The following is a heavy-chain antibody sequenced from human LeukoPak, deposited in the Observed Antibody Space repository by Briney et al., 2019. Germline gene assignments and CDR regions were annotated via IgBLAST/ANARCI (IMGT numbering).Heavy chain of an antibody. CDR2: FDPKEGER. CDR3: ATDQGNCSSTSCYREYYFDY. CDR1: GDTLTELS. D-gene: IGHD2-2*02. J-gene: IGHJ4*02. Sequence: GASVKVSCKVSGDTLTELSMHWVRQAPGKGLEWMGGFDPKEGERVYAQNFQGRFTMTEDTSSGTAYMELNSLRSEDTAVYYCATDQGNCSSTSCYREYYFDYWGQGTLVTVSS. V-gene: IGHV1-24*01.